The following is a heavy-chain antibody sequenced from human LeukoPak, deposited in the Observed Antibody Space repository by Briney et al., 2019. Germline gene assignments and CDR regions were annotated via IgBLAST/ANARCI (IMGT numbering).Heavy chain of an antibody. CDR1: GVSISAYY. D-gene: IGHD4-17*01. V-gene: IGHV4-4*07. CDR3: ARDPTTVTTIFDS. Sequence: SQTLSLTCTVSGVSISAYYWSWIRQPAGKGLEWIGRIYPGESIYASENTNYNPSLKSRVSMSGDTSKNQVSLKLRSVTAADTAVYYCARDPTTVTTIFDSWGQGTLVTVSS. J-gene: IGHJ4*02. CDR2: IYPGESIYASENT.